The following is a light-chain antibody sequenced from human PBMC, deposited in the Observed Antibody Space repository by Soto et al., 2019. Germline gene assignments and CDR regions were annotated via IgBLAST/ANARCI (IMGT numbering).Light chain of an antibody. CDR3: QQRSNWPSWT. J-gene: IGKJ1*01. Sequence: EIEMTQSPATLSLSPEERATLSCRASQSVSSYLAWYQQKPGQAPRLLIYDASNRATGIAARFSGSGSGTDFTLTISSLEPEDFAVYYCQQRSNWPSWTFGQGTKVEIK. V-gene: IGKV3-11*01. CDR2: DAS. CDR1: QSVSSY.